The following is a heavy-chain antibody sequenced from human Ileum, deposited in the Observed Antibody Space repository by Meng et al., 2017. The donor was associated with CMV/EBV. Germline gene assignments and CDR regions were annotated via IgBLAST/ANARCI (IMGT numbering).Heavy chain of an antibody. D-gene: IGHD3-16*01. V-gene: IGHV3-23*01. Sequence: GGVLPQTGESPRRYWADSGFTFSDYAMPLVRQAPGEGLEWVSAISGIGGRTYYADSVRGRFTISRDNSKNMLYLQMNTLTVEDTAVYFCVKEISGDYGVGQHWGQGTLVTVSS. J-gene: IGHJ1*01. CDR3: VKEISGDYGVGQH. CDR1: GFTFSDYA. CDR2: ISGIGGRT.